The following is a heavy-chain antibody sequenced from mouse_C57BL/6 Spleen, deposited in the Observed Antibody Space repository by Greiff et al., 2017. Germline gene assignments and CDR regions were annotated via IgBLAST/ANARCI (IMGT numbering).Heavy chain of an antibody. J-gene: IGHJ2*01. CDR3: TRPYYGSRNYFDY. D-gene: IGHD1-1*01. CDR2: IDPETGGT. Sequence: VKLVESGAELVRPGASVTLSCKASGYTFTDYEMHWVKQTPVHGLEWIGAIDPETGGTAYTQKFKGKAILTADKSSSTAYMELRSLTSEDSAVYYCTRPYYGSRNYFDYWGQGTTLTVSS. V-gene: IGHV1-15*01. CDR1: GYTFTDYE.